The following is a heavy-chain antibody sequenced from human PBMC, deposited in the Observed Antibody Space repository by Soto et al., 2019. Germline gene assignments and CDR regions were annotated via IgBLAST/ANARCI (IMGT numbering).Heavy chain of an antibody. CDR2: MNPNSGNT. Sequence: QVQLVQSGAEVKKPGASVKVSCKASGYTFTSYDINWVRQATGQGLEWMGWMNPNSGNTGYAQKFQGRVTMTRNTSISTAYMELSSLRSEDSTVYFSAIERSVAGTGWFDPWGQGTLVTVSS. D-gene: IGHD6-13*01. CDR1: GYTFTSYD. CDR3: AIERSVAGTGWFDP. J-gene: IGHJ5*02. V-gene: IGHV1-8*01.